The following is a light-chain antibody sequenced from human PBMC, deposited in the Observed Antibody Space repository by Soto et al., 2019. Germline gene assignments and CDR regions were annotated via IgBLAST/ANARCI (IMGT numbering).Light chain of an antibody. Sequence: DIQMPQSPSSLSASVGDRVTIACRASQSISTYLSWYQQKPGKVPKLLIYAASSLQSEVPSSLSGSGSGADFTLTISSLQPEDFATYYCQQSYSTSWTFGLGAQVEIK. CDR2: AAS. J-gene: IGKJ1*01. V-gene: IGKV1-39*01. CDR3: QQSYSTSWT. CDR1: QSISTY.